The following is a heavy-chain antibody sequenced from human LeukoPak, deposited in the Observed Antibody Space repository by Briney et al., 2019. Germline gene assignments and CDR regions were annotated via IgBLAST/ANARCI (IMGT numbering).Heavy chain of an antibody. Sequence: PGGSLRLSCAASGFTVSSSYMSWVRQAPGKGLEWVSLIYSGGSIYYAASVKGRFTISRDNSKNTLYLQMNSLRPEDTAVYYCAKGYNYAYEYWGQGTLVTVSP. CDR2: IYSGGSI. D-gene: IGHD5-18*01. V-gene: IGHV3-53*01. CDR3: AKGYNYAYEY. CDR1: GFTVSSSY. J-gene: IGHJ4*02.